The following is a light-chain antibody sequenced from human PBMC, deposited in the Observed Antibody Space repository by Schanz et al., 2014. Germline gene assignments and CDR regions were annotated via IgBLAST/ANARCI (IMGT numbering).Light chain of an antibody. CDR2: EGS. CDR1: SSDVGNYNL. J-gene: IGLJ1*01. CDR3: CSYAGSKKV. V-gene: IGLV2-23*01. Sequence: QSALTQPASVSGSPGESITISCTGTSSDVGNYNLVSWYQQDAGKAPKLIIYEGSKRPSGVSHRFSGSKSGSTASLRISELQAEDESNYSCCSYAGSKKVFGTGTKLTVL.